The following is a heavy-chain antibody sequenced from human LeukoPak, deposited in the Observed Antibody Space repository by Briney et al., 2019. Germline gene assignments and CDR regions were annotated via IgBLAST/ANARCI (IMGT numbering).Heavy chain of an antibody. CDR3: ARGVGATTWVDY. V-gene: IGHV3-21*01. Sequence: GGSLRLSCAASGFTFSSYSMNWVRQAPGKGLEWVSSISSSSSYIYYADSVKGRFTISRDNAKNSLYLRMNSLRAEDTAVYYCARGVGATTWVDYWGQGTLVTVSS. CDR1: GFTFSSYS. J-gene: IGHJ4*02. D-gene: IGHD1-26*01. CDR2: ISSSSSYI.